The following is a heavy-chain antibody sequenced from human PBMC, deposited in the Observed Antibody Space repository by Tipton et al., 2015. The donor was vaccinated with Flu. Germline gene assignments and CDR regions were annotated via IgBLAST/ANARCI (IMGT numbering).Heavy chain of an antibody. CDR3: ARGDGYNFDY. CDR2: IYYSGST. D-gene: IGHD5-24*01. CDR1: GGSISGYY. Sequence: TLSLTCTVSGGSISGYYWTWIRQPPGKGLEWIGYIYYSGSTNYNTSLKSRVTISVDTSKNQFSLKLSSVTAADTAMYYCARGDGYNFDYWGQGTLVTVSS. V-gene: IGHV4-59*08. J-gene: IGHJ4*02.